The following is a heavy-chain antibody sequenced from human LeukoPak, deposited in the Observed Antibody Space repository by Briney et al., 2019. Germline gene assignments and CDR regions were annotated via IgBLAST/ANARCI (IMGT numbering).Heavy chain of an antibody. CDR3: ARLASY. J-gene: IGHJ4*02. CDR2: IYYSGTT. CDR1: GGAINSSSYY. Sequence: SETLSLTRTVSGGAINSSSYYSGWIRQPPGKGLEWIGSIYYSGTTYYNPSLKSRVTISVDTSKNQFSLKLSSVTAADTAVYYCARLASYWGQGTLVTASS. V-gene: IGHV4-39*01.